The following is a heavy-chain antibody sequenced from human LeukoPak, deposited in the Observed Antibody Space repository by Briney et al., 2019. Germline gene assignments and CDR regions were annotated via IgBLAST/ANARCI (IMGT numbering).Heavy chain of an antibody. CDR3: ARTYTAAGMDYYYYMDV. J-gene: IGHJ6*03. D-gene: IGHD6-13*01. CDR2: IIPIFGTA. Sequence: SVKVSCKASGGTFSSYAISWVRQAPGQGLEWMGGIIPIFGTANYAQKFQGRVTITTDESTSTAYMELSSLRSEDTDVYYCARTYTAAGMDYYYYMDVWGKGTTVTVSS. CDR1: GGTFSSYA. V-gene: IGHV1-69*05.